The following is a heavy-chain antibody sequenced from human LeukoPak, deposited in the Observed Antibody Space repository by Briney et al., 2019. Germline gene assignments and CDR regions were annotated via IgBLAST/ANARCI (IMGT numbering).Heavy chain of an antibody. CDR1: GYTFTSYG. D-gene: IGHD4-17*01. CDR2: ISAYNGNT. CDR3: ARDLNPMTTVTTIGF. Sequence: ASVKVSCKASGYTFTSYGISWVRQAPGQGLEWMGQISAYNGNTNYAQKLQGRVTMTTDTSTSTAYMELRSLRSDDTAVYYCARDLNPMTTVTTIGFWGQGTLVTVSS. V-gene: IGHV1-18*01. J-gene: IGHJ4*02.